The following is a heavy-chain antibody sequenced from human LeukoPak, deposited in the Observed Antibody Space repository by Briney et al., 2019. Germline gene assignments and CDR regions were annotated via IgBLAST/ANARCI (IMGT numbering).Heavy chain of an antibody. CDR1: GFTLSSYA. Sequence: GGSLRLSCAASGFTLSSYAMSWVRQAPGKGLEWVSSISASGGSTNYADSVKGRFTISRDDSKNTVYLQMNSLRAEDTAVYYCAKVMKGSERLTMVRGVIIKTAGLYYMDVWGKGTTVTVSS. D-gene: IGHD3-10*01. CDR2: ISASGGST. J-gene: IGHJ6*03. CDR3: AKVMKGSERLTMVRGVIIKTAGLYYMDV. V-gene: IGHV3-23*01.